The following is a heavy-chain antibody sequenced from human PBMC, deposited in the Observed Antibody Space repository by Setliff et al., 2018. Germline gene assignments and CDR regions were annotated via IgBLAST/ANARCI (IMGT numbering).Heavy chain of an antibody. V-gene: IGHV4-38-2*02. Sequence: SETLSLTCAVSANTLSTSYYWGWIRQPPGKGLEWIGSMYHSGDTYYNPSLNSRVTISADTSKNQFSLTLSSVTAADTAVYYCARDNRARHYMDVWGKGTTVTVSS. CDR1: ANTLSTSYY. CDR3: ARDNRARHYMDV. CDR2: MYHSGDT. J-gene: IGHJ6*03. D-gene: IGHD3-10*01.